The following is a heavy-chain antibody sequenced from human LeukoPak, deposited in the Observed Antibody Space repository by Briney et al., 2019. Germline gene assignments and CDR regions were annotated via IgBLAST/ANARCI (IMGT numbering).Heavy chain of an antibody. D-gene: IGHD6-6*01. Sequence: GGSLRLSCAASGFTFSSYGMSWVRQAPGKGLEWVSAISGSGGSTYYADSVKGRFTISRDNSKNTLYLQMNSLRAEDTAVYYCAEDWYEQPLGSPPWYYYYYMDVWGKGTTVTVSS. CDR1: GFTFSSYG. CDR2: ISGSGGST. J-gene: IGHJ6*03. V-gene: IGHV3-23*01. CDR3: AEDWYEQPLGSPPWYYYYYMDV.